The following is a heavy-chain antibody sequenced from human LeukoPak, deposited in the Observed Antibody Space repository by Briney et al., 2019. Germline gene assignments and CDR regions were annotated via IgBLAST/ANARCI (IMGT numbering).Heavy chain of an antibody. CDR1: GFTFSTYA. CDR3: AREKNYYDSSGDRNWYFDL. V-gene: IGHV3-30*03. D-gene: IGHD3-22*01. CDR2: TSYDGSNS. J-gene: IGHJ2*01. Sequence: PGGSLRLSCAASGFTFSTYAMHWVRQAPGKGLEWVAVTSYDGSNSYYADSVKGRFTISRDNSKNTLYLQMNSLRAEDTAVYYCAREKNYYDSSGDRNWYFDLWGRGTLVTVSS.